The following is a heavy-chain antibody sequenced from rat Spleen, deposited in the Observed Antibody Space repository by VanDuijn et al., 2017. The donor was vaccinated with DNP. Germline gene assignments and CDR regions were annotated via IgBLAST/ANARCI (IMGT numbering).Heavy chain of an antibody. CDR2: IRYDGGST. CDR1: AFTFSDYY. D-gene: IGHD4-3*01. J-gene: IGHJ2*01. CDR3: VRWNSGHFDY. Sequence: EVQLVESGGDLVQPGRSLTLFCAASAFTFSDYYMAWFRQAPTKGLEWVASIRYDGGSTYYRDSVKGRFTISIDNAKSSLYLQMDSLRSEDTATYYCVRWNSGHFDYWGQGVMVPVSS. V-gene: IGHV5-20*01.